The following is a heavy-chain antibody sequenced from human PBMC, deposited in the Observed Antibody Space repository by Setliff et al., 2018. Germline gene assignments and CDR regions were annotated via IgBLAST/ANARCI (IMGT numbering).Heavy chain of an antibody. Sequence: TSETLSLTCAVSGFSISSGYYWGWIRQPPGKGLEWIVNIHHSGKAYYNPSLKSRVTMSVDTSKNHVSLKLSSVTAADTAVYYCARDWEITVVREVTQYYYYMDIWGKGNAVTVSS. CDR3: ARDWEITVVREVTQYYYYMDI. V-gene: IGHV4-38-2*02. J-gene: IGHJ6*03. CDR1: GFSISSGYY. D-gene: IGHD3-10*01. CDR2: IHHSGKA.